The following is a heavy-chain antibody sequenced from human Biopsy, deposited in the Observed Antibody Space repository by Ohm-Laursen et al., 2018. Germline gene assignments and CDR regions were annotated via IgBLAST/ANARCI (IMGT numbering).Heavy chain of an antibody. CDR2: ISNRGST. J-gene: IGHJ3*01. D-gene: IGHD3-3*01. Sequence: GTLSLTWTVPGDSVTKYYWSWIRQPPGKGLEWIGYISNRGSTNYNPSLRGRVTISVDTSKNQFSLKLSSVTAADTAVFFCARLYRLDDYWNDDPPDAFDVWGQGTRVTVSS. V-gene: IGHV4-59*02. CDR1: GDSVTKYY. CDR3: ARLYRLDDYWNDDPPDAFDV.